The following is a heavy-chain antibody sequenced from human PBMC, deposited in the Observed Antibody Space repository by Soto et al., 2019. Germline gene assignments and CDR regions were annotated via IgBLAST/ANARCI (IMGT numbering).Heavy chain of an antibody. J-gene: IGHJ5*02. CDR3: ARDKYCSGGSCRKNWFDP. CDR2: IYDDGSA. Sequence: TLSLTCTVSGGSISSSYWSWIRQPPGKGLEWLAYIYDDGSANYNPSLKSRATISLDMSKNQFSLKLTSVTAADTAVYYCARDKYCSGGSCRKNWFDPWGQGTLVTVSS. CDR1: GGSISSSY. D-gene: IGHD2-15*01. V-gene: IGHV4-59*01.